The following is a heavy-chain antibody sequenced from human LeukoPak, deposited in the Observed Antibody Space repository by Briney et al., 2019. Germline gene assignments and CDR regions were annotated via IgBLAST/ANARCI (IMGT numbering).Heavy chain of an antibody. D-gene: IGHD6-19*01. CDR2: IIHSGSN. V-gene: IGHV4-34*01. CDR1: GGSFSGYY. CDR3: ARGTLYSGWAYYLCF. J-gene: IGHJ4*02. Sequence: SETLSLTCAVYGGSFSGYYWSWIRQPPGKGLEWIGEIIHSGSNNYNPTLKSRVTISVDMSKNHFSLRLRSVTAADTAMYYCARGTLYSGWAYYLCFWGQGSQVTVSS.